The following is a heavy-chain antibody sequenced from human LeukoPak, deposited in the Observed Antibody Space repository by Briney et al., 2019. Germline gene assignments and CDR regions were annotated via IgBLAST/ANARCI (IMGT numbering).Heavy chain of an antibody. D-gene: IGHD2-2*01. J-gene: IGHJ4*02. V-gene: IGHV4-59*01. CDR2: IYYSGST. CDR3: ARAGYCSSTSCEGPDY. Sequence: SETLSLTCTVSGGSISSYYWSWIRQPPGKGLEWIGYIYYSGSTNYNPSLKSRVTISVDTSKNQFSLKLSSVTAADTAVYYCARAGYCSSTSCEGPDYWGQGTPVTVSS. CDR1: GGSISSYY.